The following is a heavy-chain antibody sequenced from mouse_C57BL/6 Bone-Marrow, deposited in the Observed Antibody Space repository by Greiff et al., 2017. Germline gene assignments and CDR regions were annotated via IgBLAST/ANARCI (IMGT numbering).Heavy chain of an antibody. V-gene: IGHV5-4*01. D-gene: IGHD2-4*01. Sequence: EVKLVESGGGLVKPGGSLKLSCAASGFTFSSYAMSWVRQTPEKRLEWVATISDGGSYTYYPDNVKGRFTISRDNAKNILYLQMSHLKSEDTAMYYGAREDDYDGYWYCDVWGTGTTVTVSS. J-gene: IGHJ1*03. CDR3: AREDDYDGYWYCDV. CDR1: GFTFSSYA. CDR2: ISDGGSYT.